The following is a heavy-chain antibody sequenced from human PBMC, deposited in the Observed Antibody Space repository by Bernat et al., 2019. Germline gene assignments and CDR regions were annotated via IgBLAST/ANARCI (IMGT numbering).Heavy chain of an antibody. CDR1: GGTFSSYA. CDR2: IIPMFGKA. CDR3: ARGSSDCSSSSCPYDY. V-gene: IGHV1-69*01. J-gene: IGHJ4*02. Sequence: QVQLVQSGAEVKKPGSSVKVSCKASGGTFSSYAIGWVRQAPGKGPEWMGGIIPMFGKANYVQKFQGRVTITADEYTSTAYMALSSLRSEDTAVYYCARGSSDCSSSSCPYDYWGQGTLVTVSS. D-gene: IGHD2-2*01.